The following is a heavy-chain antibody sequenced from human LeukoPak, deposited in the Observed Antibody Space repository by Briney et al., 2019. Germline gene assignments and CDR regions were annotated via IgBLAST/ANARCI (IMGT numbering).Heavy chain of an antibody. CDR2: IYTSGST. Sequence: SETLSLTCTVSGGSISSVSYYWSWIRQPAGKGLEWIGRIYTSGSTNYNPSLKSRVTISVDTSKNQFSLKLSSVTAADTAVYYCARGYSSGWYYFDYWGQGTLVTVSS. CDR3: ARGYSSGWYYFDY. CDR1: GGSISSVSYY. D-gene: IGHD6-19*01. V-gene: IGHV4-61*02. J-gene: IGHJ4*02.